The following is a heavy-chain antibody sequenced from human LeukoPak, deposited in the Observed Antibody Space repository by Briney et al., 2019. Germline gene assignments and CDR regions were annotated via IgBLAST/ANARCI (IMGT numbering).Heavy chain of an antibody. CDR1: GGSFSGYY. Sequence: SETLSLTCAVYGGSFSGYYWSWIRQPPGKGLEWIGEINHSGSTNYNPSFKSRVTISVDTSKNQFSLKLSSVTAADTAVYYCARVFRIVVVVAARNDAFDIWGQGTMVTVSS. D-gene: IGHD2-15*01. J-gene: IGHJ3*02. CDR3: ARVFRIVVVVAARNDAFDI. V-gene: IGHV4-34*01. CDR2: INHSGST.